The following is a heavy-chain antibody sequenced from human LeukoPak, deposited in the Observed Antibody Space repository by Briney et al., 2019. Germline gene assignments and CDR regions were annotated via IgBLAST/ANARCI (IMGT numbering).Heavy chain of an antibody. V-gene: IGHV4-4*07. D-gene: IGHD1-26*01. CDR1: GGSISSYY. Sequence: PSETLSLTCTVSGGSISSYYWSWIRQPAGKGLEWIGRIYTSGSTNYNPSLKSRVTMSVDTSKNQFSLKLSSVTAADTAVYYCARGLVGATVSYYFDYWGQGTLVTVSS. J-gene: IGHJ4*02. CDR2: IYTSGST. CDR3: ARGLVGATVSYYFDY.